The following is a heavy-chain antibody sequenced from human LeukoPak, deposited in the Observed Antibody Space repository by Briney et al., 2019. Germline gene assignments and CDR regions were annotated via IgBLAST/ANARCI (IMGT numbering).Heavy chain of an antibody. Sequence: PGGSLRLSCAASGFTFSSYAMHWVRQAPGKSLEWVAVVSNDAYNKYYADSVKGRFTISRDNSRNTLYLQMNSLRPEDTAVYYCARDFSGASRIDFWGQGALVSVSS. J-gene: IGHJ4*02. CDR2: VSNDAYNK. CDR3: ARDFSGASRIDF. CDR1: GFTFSSYA. V-gene: IGHV3-30-3*01. D-gene: IGHD4/OR15-4a*01.